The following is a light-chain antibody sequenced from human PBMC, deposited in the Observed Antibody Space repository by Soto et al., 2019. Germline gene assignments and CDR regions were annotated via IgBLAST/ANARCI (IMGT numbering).Light chain of an antibody. V-gene: IGKV1-5*03. CDR3: QQYNDNWT. Sequence: DIQMTQSPSTLSASVGDRVTITCPASQSISSWLAWYQQKPGTAPKLLIYKASTLQSGVPSRFSGSGSGTKFTLTISSLQPDDSATYYCQQYNDNWTFGQGTKVDIK. CDR2: KAS. CDR1: QSISSW. J-gene: IGKJ1*01.